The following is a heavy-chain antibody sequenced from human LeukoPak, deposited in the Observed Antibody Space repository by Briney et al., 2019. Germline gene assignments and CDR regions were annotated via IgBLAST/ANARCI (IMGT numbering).Heavy chain of an antibody. V-gene: IGHV3-11*01. CDR3: ARGNALDY. J-gene: IGHJ4*02. CDR1: GFTLSDFY. D-gene: IGHD2-2*01. Sequence: PGGSLRLSCAASGFTLSDFYMSWIRQAPGKGLEWVAYISGSGTHKYYVSSVEGRFTISRDIAKNSLFLQMNSLRVDDTAVYYCARGNALDYWGPGTLVTVSS. CDR2: ISGSGTHK.